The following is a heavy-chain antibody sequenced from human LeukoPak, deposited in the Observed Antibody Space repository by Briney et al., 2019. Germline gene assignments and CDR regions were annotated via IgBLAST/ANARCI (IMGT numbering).Heavy chain of an antibody. V-gene: IGHV3-7*03. CDR1: GFTFSSYT. J-gene: IGHJ4*02. Sequence: GGSLRLSCAASGFTFSSYTMSWVRQAPGKGLEWVANIKPDGTTKFYVDSVKGRFTISRDNALNSLYLQMNSLRAEDTAIYYCARSIPYGTTWYGRSDYWGQGTLVTVSS. CDR2: IKPDGTTK. D-gene: IGHD6-13*01. CDR3: ARSIPYGTTWYGRSDY.